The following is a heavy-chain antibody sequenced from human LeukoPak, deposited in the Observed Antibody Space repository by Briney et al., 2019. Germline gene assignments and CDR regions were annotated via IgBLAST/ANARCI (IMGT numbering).Heavy chain of an antibody. D-gene: IGHD2/OR15-2a*01. V-gene: IGHV1-18*01. CDR2: ISAYNGNT. Sequence: GASVKVSCKASGYTFTSYGISWVRQAPGQGLEWMGWISAYNGNTNYAQKLQGRVTMTTDTSTSTSYMELRSLRSDDTAVYYCAREEASTPEYYYYYGMDVWGQGTTVTVSS. CDR3: AREEASTPEYYYYYGMDV. J-gene: IGHJ6*02. CDR1: GYTFTSYG.